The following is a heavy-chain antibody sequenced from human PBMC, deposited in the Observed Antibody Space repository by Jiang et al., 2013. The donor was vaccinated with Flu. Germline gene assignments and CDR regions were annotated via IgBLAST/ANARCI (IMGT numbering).Heavy chain of an antibody. Sequence: GAEVKKPGASVKVSCKASGHPFTNFYIHWVRQAPGQGLEWMGRINPNNGGTVYAQKFQGRVTMTRDTSISTAYLDLRSLKYDDTAVYYCARGLPALYYFD. CDR1: GHPFTNFY. CDR3: ARGLPALYYFD. V-gene: IGHV1-2*02. J-gene: IGHJ4*01. D-gene: IGHD2-15*01. CDR2: INPNNGGT.